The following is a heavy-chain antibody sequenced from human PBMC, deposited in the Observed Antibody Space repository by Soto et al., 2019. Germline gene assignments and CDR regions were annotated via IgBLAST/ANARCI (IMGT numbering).Heavy chain of an antibody. J-gene: IGHJ4*02. Sequence: GGSLRLSCAASGFTFSNYAMAWVRQAPGKGLEGVSGISGSGGSTYYADSVKGRFTISRDNSKSTLYLQMNSLRAEDTAVFYCAKRYCSGGNCYNYFDSWGQGTLVTVSS. CDR1: GFTFSNYA. D-gene: IGHD2-15*01. CDR3: AKRYCSGGNCYNYFDS. V-gene: IGHV3-23*01. CDR2: ISGSGGST.